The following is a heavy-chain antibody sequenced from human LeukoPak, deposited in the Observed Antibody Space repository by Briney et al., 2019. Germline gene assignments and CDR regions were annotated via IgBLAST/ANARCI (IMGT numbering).Heavy chain of an antibody. CDR3: ARVNWGSVDY. D-gene: IGHD7-27*01. J-gene: IGHJ4*02. Sequence: SETLSLTCAVYGGSFSGYYWSWIRQPPGKGLEWIGEINHSGSTNYNPSLKSRVTISVDTSKNQFSLKLRSVTAADTAVYYCARVNWGSVDYWGQGTLVTVSS. CDR1: GGSFSGYY. CDR2: INHSGST. V-gene: IGHV4-34*01.